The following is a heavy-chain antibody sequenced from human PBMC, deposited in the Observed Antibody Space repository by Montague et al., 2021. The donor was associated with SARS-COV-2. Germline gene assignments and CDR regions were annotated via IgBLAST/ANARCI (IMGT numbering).Heavy chain of an antibody. V-gene: IGHV4-59*01. D-gene: IGHD6-19*01. CDR2: IYYSGST. J-gene: IGHJ3*02. Sequence: SETLSLTCTVSGGSISSYYWCWIRQPPAKGLEWIGYIYYSGSTNYNPSLRSRVTISVYTSKNQFSLKLSSVTAADTAVYYCARGSGWMGNAFDIWGQGTMVTVAS. CDR1: GGSISSYY. CDR3: ARGSGWMGNAFDI.